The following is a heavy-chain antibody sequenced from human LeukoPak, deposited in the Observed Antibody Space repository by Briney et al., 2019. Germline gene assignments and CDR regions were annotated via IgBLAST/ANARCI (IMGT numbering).Heavy chain of an antibody. D-gene: IGHD2-21*02. CDR3: ARVAYCSGDCYHYFEY. CDR1: GFTFRDYY. V-gene: IGHV3-11*06. CDR2: ISGASTFT. Sequence: PGGPLRLSCAASGFTFRDYYMSWIRQAPGKGLEWVSYISGASTFTNYADSVKGRFAISRDNAKNTLYLQLNSLRAEDTAVYYCARVAYCSGDCYHYFEYWGQGTLVTVSS. J-gene: IGHJ4*02.